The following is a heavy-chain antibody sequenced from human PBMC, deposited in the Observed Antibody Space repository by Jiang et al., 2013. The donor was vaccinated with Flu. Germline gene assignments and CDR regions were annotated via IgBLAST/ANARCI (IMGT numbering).Heavy chain of an antibody. J-gene: IGHJ3*02. V-gene: IGHV4-34*01. CDR3: ARPLGYCSGGSCSNDAFDI. D-gene: IGHD2-15*01. Sequence: SLTCAVYGGSFSGYYWSWIRQPPGKGLEWIGEINHSGSTNYNPSLKSRVTISVDTSKNQXSLKLSSVTAADTAVYYCARPLGYCSGGSCSNDAFDIWGQGTMVTVSS. CDR2: INHSGST. CDR1: GGSFSGYY.